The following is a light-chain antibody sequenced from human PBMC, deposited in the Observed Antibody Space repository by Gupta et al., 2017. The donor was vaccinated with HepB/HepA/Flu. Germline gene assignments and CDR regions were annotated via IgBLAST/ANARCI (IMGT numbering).Light chain of an antibody. CDR2: LGS. V-gene: IGKV2-28*01. Sequence: IVMTQSPLSLPVTPGEPASISCTSSQSLVHSNGHNYLEWYLQKPGQSPQLMIYLGSMRAYGVPDRFSGSGSGTDFTLKSSRGEPEDVGVYYCMQDLQPWTFGQGTKVEIK. J-gene: IGKJ1*01. CDR3: MQDLQPWT. CDR1: QSLVHSNGHNY.